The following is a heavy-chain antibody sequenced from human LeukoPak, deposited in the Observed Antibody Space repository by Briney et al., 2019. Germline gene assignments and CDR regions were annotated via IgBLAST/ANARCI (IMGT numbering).Heavy chain of an antibody. D-gene: IGHD6-13*01. CDR1: GFTFSSYA. CDR2: ITSRSSSI. Sequence: GGSLRLSCAASGFTFSSYAMSWVRQAPGKGLEWVSSITSRSSSIYYADSVKGRFTISRDNAKNSLYLHMNSLRAEDTAVYYCARGESAAGDASEFAYWGQGILVTVSS. J-gene: IGHJ4*02. CDR3: ARGESAAGDASEFAY. V-gene: IGHV3-21*01.